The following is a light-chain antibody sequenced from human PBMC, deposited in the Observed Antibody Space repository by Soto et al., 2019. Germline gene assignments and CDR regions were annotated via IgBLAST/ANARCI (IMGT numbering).Light chain of an antibody. J-gene: IGKJ3*01. CDR1: QSVDRN. Sequence: EIVMTQSPATLSVSPREGATLSCWASQSVDRNLAWYHQKPGQAPRLLIYGASTRATDIPARFSGSGSGTEFTLTISSLQSEDSALYYCQQYTTWPTFGPGTKVEIE. CDR3: QQYTTWPT. V-gene: IGKV3-15*01. CDR2: GAS.